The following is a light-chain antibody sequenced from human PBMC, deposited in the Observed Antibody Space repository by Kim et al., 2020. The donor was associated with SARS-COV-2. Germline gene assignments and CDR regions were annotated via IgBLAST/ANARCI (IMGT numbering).Light chain of an antibody. CDR2: QDS. CDR3: QAWDSSTVV. V-gene: IGLV3-1*01. CDR1: ELGDKY. Sequence: VSPGQTASITCSGDELGDKYACWYQQKPGQSPVLVIYQDSKRPSGIPERFSGSNSGNTATLTISGTQAMDEADYYCQAWDSSTVVFGGGTQLTVL. J-gene: IGLJ2*01.